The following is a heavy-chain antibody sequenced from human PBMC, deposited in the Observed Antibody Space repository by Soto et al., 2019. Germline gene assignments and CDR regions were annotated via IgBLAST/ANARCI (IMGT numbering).Heavy chain of an antibody. CDR1: GGSVNSGNYY. V-gene: IGHV4-61*01. CDR3: SSAEISQIVGFDH. Sequence: QFQLRESGPRLVKPSETLSLTCTVSGGSVNSGNYYWTWIRQSPGKGLEWLGNIYYTGGTSFSPSLKSRVSMSLDMSENKFSLKLNSVTTADTAIYYCSSAEISQIVGFDHCGQGILVTVSS. CDR2: IYYTGGT. J-gene: IGHJ4*02. D-gene: IGHD3-22*01.